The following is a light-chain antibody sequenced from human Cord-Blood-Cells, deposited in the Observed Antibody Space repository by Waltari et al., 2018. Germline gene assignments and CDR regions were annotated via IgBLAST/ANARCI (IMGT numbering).Light chain of an antibody. CDR2: SNK. CDR1: SSNIGSNT. Sequence: QSVLTQPPSASGTPGQRVTISCSGSSSNIGSNTVNWYQQLPGTAPKLLIYSNKPRPSGVPDRFSGSKSGTSASLAISGLQSEDEADYYCAAWEDSLNGRVFGGGTKLTVL. V-gene: IGLV1-44*01. CDR3: AAWEDSLNGRV. J-gene: IGLJ3*02.